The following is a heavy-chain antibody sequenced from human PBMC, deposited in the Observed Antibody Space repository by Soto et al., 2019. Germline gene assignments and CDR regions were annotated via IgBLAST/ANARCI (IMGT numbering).Heavy chain of an antibody. CDR2: VTPRNGDT. Sequence: QVQLVQSGAEMKKPGASVKVSCKASGYTFTSYDINWERQAAGQGPEWMGSVTPRNGDTAFAQKYQGRVTVTSNTSISTVYMELSNLRSDDTAVYYCARGGSYWARRHYFDSWGQGTLVTVSS. J-gene: IGHJ4*02. CDR3: ARGGSYWARRHYFDS. CDR1: GYTFTSYD. D-gene: IGHD2-8*02. V-gene: IGHV1-8*02.